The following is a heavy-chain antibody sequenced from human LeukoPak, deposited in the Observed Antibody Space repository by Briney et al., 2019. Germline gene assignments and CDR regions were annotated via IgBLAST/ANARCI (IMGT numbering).Heavy chain of an antibody. CDR1: GGSISSYY. D-gene: IGHD3-16*01. CDR3: ARDQMPIMITFGGVARDYYYYMDV. Sequence: SETLSLTCTVSGGSISSYYWSWIRQPAGKGLEWIERIYTSGSTNNNPSLKSRVTISVDKSKNQFSLKLSSVTAADTAVYYCARDQMPIMITFGGVARDYYYYMDVWGKGTTVTVSS. CDR2: IYTSGST. J-gene: IGHJ6*03. V-gene: IGHV4-4*07.